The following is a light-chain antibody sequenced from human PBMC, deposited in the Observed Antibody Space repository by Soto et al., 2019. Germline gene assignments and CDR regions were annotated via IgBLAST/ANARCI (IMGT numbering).Light chain of an antibody. V-gene: IGLV1-44*01. CDR2: RNN. J-gene: IGLJ2*01. CDR3: AAWDDSLSGYVV. CDR1: NSNIGSNP. Sequence: QSVLTQPPSASGTPGQRVTISCSGINSNIGSNPVNWYQQLPGTAPKLLIYRNNQRPSGVPDRFSGSKSGTSASLAISGLQSEDEADYYCAAWDDSLSGYVVFGGGTKLT.